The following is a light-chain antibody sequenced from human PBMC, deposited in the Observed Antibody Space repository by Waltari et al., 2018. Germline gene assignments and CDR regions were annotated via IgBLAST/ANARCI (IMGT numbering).Light chain of an antibody. J-gene: IGKJ4*01. CDR1: QSVSSY. CDR2: YAS. CDR3: QQRSTWPILT. Sequence: EIVLTQSPATLSLSPGERATLSCRASQSVSSYLGWYQQKPGQAPRLLIYYASTSATGVPGRFSVSESGTDFTLTISSLETEDFAIYYCQQRSTWPILTFGGGTKVDIK. V-gene: IGKV3-11*01.